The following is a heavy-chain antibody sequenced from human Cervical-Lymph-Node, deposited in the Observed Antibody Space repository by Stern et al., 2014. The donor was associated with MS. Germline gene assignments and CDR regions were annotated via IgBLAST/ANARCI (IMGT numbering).Heavy chain of an antibody. J-gene: IGHJ4*02. V-gene: IGHV1-3*01. D-gene: IGHD5-18*01. CDR1: GYTFTYYA. CDR3: ARDGVFTYGSTDYYFDY. CDR2: INGGDGYT. Sequence: VQLVESGAEVKKPGASVKVSCKASGYTFTYYAIHWVRQAPGQRLEWMGWINGGDGYTKYSLKFQGRVTITRDTSASTSYMELSSLTSEDTAVYFCARDGVFTYGSTDYYFDYWGQGTLVTVSS.